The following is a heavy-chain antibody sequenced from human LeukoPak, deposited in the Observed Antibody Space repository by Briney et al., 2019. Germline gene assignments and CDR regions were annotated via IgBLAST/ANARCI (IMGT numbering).Heavy chain of an antibody. V-gene: IGHV5-51*01. CDR2: IYPSDSDT. CDR3: ASGGKYRYGFDAFDI. D-gene: IGHD5-18*01. J-gene: IGHJ3*02. CDR1: GYSVTSYW. Sequence: GESLKISCKGSGYSVTSYWIGWVRQMPGKGLEWMGIIYPSDSDTRYSPSFQGQVTISVDKSISTAYLQWSSLKASDTAMYYCASGGKYRYGFDAFDIWGQGTMVTVSS.